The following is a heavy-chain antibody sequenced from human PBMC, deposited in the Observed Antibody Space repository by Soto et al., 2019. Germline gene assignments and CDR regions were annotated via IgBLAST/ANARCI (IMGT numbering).Heavy chain of an antibody. Sequence: GASVKVSCKASGYTFTGYFMHWLQQSPGQGLEWMGWINPYSGGADYAQSFQGRVTMTRDTSISTVYMELSRLRFDDTAVYYCARVIRGAYYNSPLDTWGQGTVVTVSS. J-gene: IGHJ5*02. D-gene: IGHD3-10*01. CDR2: INPYSGGA. CDR3: ARVIRGAYYNSPLDT. V-gene: IGHV1-2*02. CDR1: GYTFTGYF.